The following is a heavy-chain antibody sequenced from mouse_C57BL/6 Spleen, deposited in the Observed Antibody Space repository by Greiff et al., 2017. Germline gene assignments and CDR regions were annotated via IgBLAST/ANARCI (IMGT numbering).Heavy chain of an antibody. J-gene: IGHJ2*01. CDR3: VRGDGYYGY. V-gene: IGHV10-1*01. Sequence: GGGLVQPKGSLKLSCAASGFSFNTYAMNWVRQAPGKGLEWVARIRSKSNNYATYYADSVKDRFTISRDDSESMLYLQMNNLKTEDTAMYYCVRGDGYYGYWGQGTTLTVSS. CDR2: IRSKSNNYAT. D-gene: IGHD2-3*01. CDR1: GFSFNTYA.